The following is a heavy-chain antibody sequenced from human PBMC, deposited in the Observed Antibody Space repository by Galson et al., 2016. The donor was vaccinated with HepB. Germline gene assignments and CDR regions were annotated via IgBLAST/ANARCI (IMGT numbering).Heavy chain of an antibody. J-gene: IGHJ3*02. V-gene: IGHV3-21*01. D-gene: IGHD1-26*01. CDR1: GFPLPSYA. Sequence: SLRLSCAASGFPLPSYAMNWVRQAPGKGLEWVSLIRSGRSYIYYADSLKGRFTISRDNAKDSLHLQLNSLRAEDTAVYYCAKPRDSETFPDSFDMWGQGTKVTVSS. CDR2: IRSGRSYI. CDR3: AKPRDSETFPDSFDM.